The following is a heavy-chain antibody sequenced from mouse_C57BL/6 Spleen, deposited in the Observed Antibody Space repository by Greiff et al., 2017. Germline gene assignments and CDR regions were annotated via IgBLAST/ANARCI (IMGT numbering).Heavy chain of an antibody. CDR2: ISGGGGNT. Sequence: EVQLVESGGGLVKPGGSLKLSCAASGFTFSSYTMSWVRQTPEKRLEWVATISGGGGNTYYPDSVKGRFTISRDNAKNTLYLQISSLRSEYTALYYWAYLTGKGFAYWGQGTLVTVSA. D-gene: IGHD4-1*01. J-gene: IGHJ3*01. V-gene: IGHV5-9*01. CDR3: AYLTGKGFAY. CDR1: GFTFSSYT.